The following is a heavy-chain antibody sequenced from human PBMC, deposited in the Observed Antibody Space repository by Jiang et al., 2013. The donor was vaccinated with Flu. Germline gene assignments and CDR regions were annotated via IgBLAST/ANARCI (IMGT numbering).Heavy chain of an antibody. D-gene: IGHD6-19*01. CDR1: GGSISSSSYY. Sequence: GPGLVKPSETLSLTCTVSGGSISSSSYYWGWIRQPPGKGLEWIGSIYYSGSTYYNPSLKSRVTISVDTSKNQFSLKLSSVTAADTAVYYCASESIAVAGGASRSTNDYWGQGTLVTVSS. V-gene: IGHV4-39*01. CDR2: IYYSGST. CDR3: ASESIAVAGGASRSTNDY. J-gene: IGHJ4*02.